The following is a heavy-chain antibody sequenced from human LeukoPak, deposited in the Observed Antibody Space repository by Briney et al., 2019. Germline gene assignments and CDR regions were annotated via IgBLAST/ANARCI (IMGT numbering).Heavy chain of an antibody. CDR2: ISSIISYT. CDR1: GFTFSSYS. V-gene: IGHV3-21*04. Sequence: GGSLRLSCAASGFTFSSYSMNWVRQAPGKGLEWVSSISSIISYTNYAHSVKRLFTISRHNAKTSLYLQMNSLRAEDTAVYYCARDSYYYDSSGYGAFDIWGQGTMVTVSS. J-gene: IGHJ3*02. CDR3: ARDSYYYDSSGYGAFDI. D-gene: IGHD3-22*01.